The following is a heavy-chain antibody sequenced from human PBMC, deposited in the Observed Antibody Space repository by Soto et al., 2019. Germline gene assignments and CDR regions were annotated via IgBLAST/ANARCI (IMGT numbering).Heavy chain of an antibody. D-gene: IGHD4-17*01. CDR1: GGTFSSYA. Sequence: QVQLVQSGAEVKKPGSSVKVSCKASGGTFSSYAISWVRQAPGQGLEWMGGIIPIFGTANYAQKFQGRVTITADECTSTAYMELSSLRSEDTAVYYCARWERGYGDYVHDAFDIWGQGTMVTVSS. CDR2: IIPIFGTA. V-gene: IGHV1-69*12. J-gene: IGHJ3*02. CDR3: ARWERGYGDYVHDAFDI.